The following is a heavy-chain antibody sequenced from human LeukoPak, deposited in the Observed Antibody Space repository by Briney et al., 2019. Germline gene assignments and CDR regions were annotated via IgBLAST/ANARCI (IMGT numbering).Heavy chain of an antibody. CDR1: GFTFSDHY. V-gene: IGHV3-72*01. CDR3: ARNRRPVVDGTYYDYDYMDV. J-gene: IGHJ6*03. CDR2: TRNKANSYTT. Sequence: PGGSLRLSCAASGFTFSDHYMDWVRQAPGKGLEWVGRTRNKANSYTTEYAASVKGRFTISRDESKDSLYLQMNSLKTEDTAVYYCARNRRPVVDGTYYDYDYMDVWGEGTTVTVSS. D-gene: IGHD2-2*01.